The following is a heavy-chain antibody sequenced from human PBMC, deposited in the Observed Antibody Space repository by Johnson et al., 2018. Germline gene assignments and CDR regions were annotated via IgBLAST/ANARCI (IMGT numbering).Heavy chain of an antibody. CDR2: ISYDGRKR. V-gene: IGHV3-30*18. CDR1: GFIFSSYD. J-gene: IGHJ1*01. D-gene: IGHD3-16*02. CDR3: ANGPLVGGDIAEFHH. Sequence: QVQLVESGGGVVQPGTSLRLSCAASGFIFSSYDMHWVRQVPGNGLEWVSGISYDGRKRYYADSMKGRLTISRDNSKNTVYLQRDSLRGEDTAMYYCANGPLVGGDIAEFHHWGQGTLVTVSS.